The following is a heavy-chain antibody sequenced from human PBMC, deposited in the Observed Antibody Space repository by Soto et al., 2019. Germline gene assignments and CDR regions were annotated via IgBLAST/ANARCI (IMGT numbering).Heavy chain of an antibody. V-gene: IGHV2-5*02. CDR2: IYWGDDK. J-gene: IGHJ6*03. CDR3: AHLRYFDIYYYYYMDV. CDR1: GFSLSTSGVG. Sequence: GSGPTLVNPTQTLTLTCTFSGFSLSTSGVGVGWIRQPPGKALEWLALIYWGDDKRYSPSLKSRLTITKDTSKNQVVLTMTNMDPVDTATYYCAHLRYFDIYYYYYMDVWSKGTTVTVSS. D-gene: IGHD3-9*01.